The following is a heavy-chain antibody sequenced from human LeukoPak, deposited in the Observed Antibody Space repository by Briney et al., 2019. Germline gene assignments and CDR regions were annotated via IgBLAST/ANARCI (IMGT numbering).Heavy chain of an antibody. D-gene: IGHD7-27*01. V-gene: IGHV1-69*05. CDR2: IIPIFGTA. J-gene: IGHJ6*03. CDR3: ATHPRNYYYYYLDV. Sequence: SVKVSCKASGGTFSSYAISWVRQAPGQGLEWMGRIIPIFGTANYAQKFQGRVTITTDESTSTAYMELSSLRSEDTAVYYCATHPRNYYYYYLDVWGKGTTVTVSS. CDR1: GGTFSSYA.